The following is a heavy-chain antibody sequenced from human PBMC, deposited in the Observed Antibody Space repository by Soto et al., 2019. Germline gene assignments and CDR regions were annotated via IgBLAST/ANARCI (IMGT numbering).Heavy chain of an antibody. V-gene: IGHV4-39*02. J-gene: IGHJ5*02. Sequence: QLQLQESGPGLVKPSETLSLTCTVSGGSISSWIYYWGWIRQPPGKGLEYIASMYYSGITYYTPSLKSRATISVDTSKTHTTGQSMSLLAPDTNIYSGAREAVDCLVNKFFVWFDPWGQGTLVTVTS. CDR1: GGSISSWIYY. D-gene: IGHD2-21*02. CDR3: AREAVDCLVNKFFVWFDP. CDR2: MYYSGIT.